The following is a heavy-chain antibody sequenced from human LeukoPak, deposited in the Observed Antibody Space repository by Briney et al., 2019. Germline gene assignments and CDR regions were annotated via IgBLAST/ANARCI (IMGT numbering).Heavy chain of an antibody. CDR2: TYYSGST. CDR3: ARGGAVAGIYYHGMDV. Sequence: SQTLSLTCTVSGGSISSGGYYWSWIRQHPGKGLEWIGYTYYSGSTYYNPSLKSRVTVSVDTSKNQFSLKLSSVTAADTAVYYCARGGAVAGIYYHGMDVWGQGTTVTVSS. CDR1: GGSISSGGYY. D-gene: IGHD6-19*01. V-gene: IGHV4-31*03. J-gene: IGHJ6*02.